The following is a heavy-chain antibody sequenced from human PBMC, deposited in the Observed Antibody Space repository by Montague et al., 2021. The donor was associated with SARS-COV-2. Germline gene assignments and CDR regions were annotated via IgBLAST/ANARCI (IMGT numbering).Heavy chain of an antibody. J-gene: IGHJ6*02. V-gene: IGHV3-30-3*01. D-gene: IGHD1-7*01. CDR2: ISYDGSNK. Sequence: SRSLSLSASGFTFSSYAMYWVRQAPGKGLEWVAVISYDGSNKYYADSVKGRFTISRDNSKNTLYVQMDSLRAEDTAVYYCARGVETGTLFTYYYYGMDVWGQGTTVTVSS. CDR1: GFTFSSYA. CDR3: ARGVETGTLFTYYYYGMDV.